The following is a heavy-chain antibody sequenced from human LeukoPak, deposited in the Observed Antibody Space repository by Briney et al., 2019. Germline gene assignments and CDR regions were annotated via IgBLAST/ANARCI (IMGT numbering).Heavy chain of an antibody. CDR2: IYSGGST. CDR3: ARGVPAATF. V-gene: IGHV3-53*01. CDR1: GFTFSSYA. J-gene: IGHJ4*02. D-gene: IGHD2-2*01. Sequence: GGSLRLSCAASGFTFSSYAMHWVRQAPGKGLEWVSVIYSGGSTYYADSVKGRFTISRDNSKNTLYLQMNSLRAEDTAVYYCARGVPAATFWGQGTLVTVSS.